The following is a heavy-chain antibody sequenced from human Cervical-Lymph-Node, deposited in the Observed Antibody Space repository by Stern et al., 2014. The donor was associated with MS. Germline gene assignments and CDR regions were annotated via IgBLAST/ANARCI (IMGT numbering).Heavy chain of an antibody. Sequence: VQLVQSGGGVVQPGRSLRLSCAVSGFTFSAYAMHWVRQAPGKGLEWVSVISYDGANKYYADSVKGRFTISRDNSKNTLYLRMNSLRAEDTAVYYCARQMTHGPCDLWGRGTLVTVSS. CDR3: ARQMTHGPCDL. J-gene: IGHJ2*01. CDR1: GFTFSAYA. CDR2: ISYDGANK. V-gene: IGHV3-30-3*01. D-gene: IGHD2-21*02.